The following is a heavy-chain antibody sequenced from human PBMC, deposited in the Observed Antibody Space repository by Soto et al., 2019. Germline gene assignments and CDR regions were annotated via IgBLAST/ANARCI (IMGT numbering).Heavy chain of an antibody. D-gene: IGHD2-8*02. CDR3: TETAPYYID. J-gene: IGHJ6*03. CDR1: GGTPSRYS. CDR2: ISHDGSDK. Sequence: GGSWRHPWAGSGGTPSRYSMIWFRHAPGKGLEWVAVISHDGSDKFYADSGKARFTISRDNAKNTVYLQMTSLRAEDTAMYFFTETAPYYID. V-gene: IGHV3-30*03.